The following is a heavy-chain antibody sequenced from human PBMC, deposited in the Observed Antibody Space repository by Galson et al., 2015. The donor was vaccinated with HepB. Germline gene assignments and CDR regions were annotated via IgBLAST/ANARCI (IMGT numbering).Heavy chain of an antibody. CDR3: ARGGVYDTPLGWFAP. Sequence: SVKVSCKASGYTFTSYDINWVRQATGQGLEWMGWMNPNSGNTGYAQKFQGRVTMTRNTSISTAYMELSSLRSEDTAVYYCARGGVYDTPLGWFAPWGQRTLVTVSS. CDR1: GYTFTSYD. D-gene: IGHD5/OR15-5a*01. J-gene: IGHJ5*02. CDR2: MNPNSGNT. V-gene: IGHV1-8*01.